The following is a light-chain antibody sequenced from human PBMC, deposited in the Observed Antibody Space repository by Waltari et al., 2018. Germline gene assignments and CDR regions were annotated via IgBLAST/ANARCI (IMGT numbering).Light chain of an antibody. J-gene: IGKJ2*01. Sequence: ETVLTQSPVTLSLSPGEGATLSCKASQSVGSSLAWYQQKPGQAPRLLIYNASNRAAGIPVRFSGSGSGTDFTLTISSLEPEDFAVYYCQQRSNWNTFGQGTKLEIK. V-gene: IGKV3-11*01. CDR3: QQRSNWNT. CDR2: NAS. CDR1: QSVGSS.